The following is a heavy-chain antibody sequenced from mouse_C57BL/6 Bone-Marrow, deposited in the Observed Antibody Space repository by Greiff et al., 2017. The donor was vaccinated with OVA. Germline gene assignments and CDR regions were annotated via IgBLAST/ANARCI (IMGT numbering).Heavy chain of an antibody. CDR2: INPNNGGT. CDR3: ARSPIYYYGSSLFDY. CDR1: GYTFTDYN. J-gene: IGHJ2*01. Sequence: EVKLMESGPELVKPGASVKIPCKASGYTFTDYNMDWVKQSHGKSLEWIGDINPNNGGTIYNQKFKGKATLTVDKSSSTAYMELRSLTSEDTAVYYCARSPIYYYGSSLFDYWGQGTTLTVSS. D-gene: IGHD1-1*01. V-gene: IGHV1-18*01.